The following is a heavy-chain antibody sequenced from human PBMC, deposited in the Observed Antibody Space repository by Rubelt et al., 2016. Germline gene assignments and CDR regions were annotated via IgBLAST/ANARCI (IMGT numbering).Heavy chain of an antibody. D-gene: IGHD4-17*01. J-gene: IGHJ4*02. CDR1: GGSISSYY. Sequence: GLVKPSETLSLTCTVSGGSISSYYWSWIRQPPGKGLEWVSAISGSGGSTYYAASVKGRFTISRDNSKNTLYLQMNSLRAEDTAVYYCARDSLRGCDYWGQGTLVTVSS. V-gene: IGHV3-23*01. CDR3: ARDSLRGCDY. CDR2: ISGSGGST.